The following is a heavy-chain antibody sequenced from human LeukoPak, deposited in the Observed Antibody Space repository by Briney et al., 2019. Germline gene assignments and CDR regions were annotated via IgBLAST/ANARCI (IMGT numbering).Heavy chain of an antibody. V-gene: IGHV3-48*03. J-gene: IGHJ4*02. CDR3: ARDHQNYDFWSGYF. D-gene: IGHD3-3*01. CDR2: ISSSGSTI. Sequence: GGSLRLSCAASGFTFSSYEMNWVRQAPGKGLEWVSYISSSGSTIYYADSVKGRFTISRDNAKNSLYLQMNSLRAEDTAVYYCARDHQNYDFWSGYFWGQGTLVTVSS. CDR1: GFTFSSYE.